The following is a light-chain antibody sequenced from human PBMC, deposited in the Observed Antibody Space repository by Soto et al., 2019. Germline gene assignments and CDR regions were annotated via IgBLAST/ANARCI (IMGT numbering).Light chain of an antibody. J-gene: IGKJ5*01. CDR2: ATS. CDR3: QQVNTFLPDP. V-gene: IGKV3-20*01. CDR1: QSVRNNY. Sequence: EIVLKQSPGTLSLSTGERATLPCRASQSVRNNYLAWYQQKPGQAPRFLMYATSNRATGIPDRFSGGGSGTDFTLTISRLDPEDFAVYYCQQVNTFLPDPFGQMARLAIK.